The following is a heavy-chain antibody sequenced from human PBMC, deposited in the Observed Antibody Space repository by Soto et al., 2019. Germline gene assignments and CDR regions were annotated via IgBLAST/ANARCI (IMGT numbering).Heavy chain of an antibody. J-gene: IGHJ4*02. CDR3: ARGVFGVVKYYFDY. V-gene: IGHV3-30-3*01. D-gene: IGHD3-3*01. CDR2: ISYDGSNK. Sequence: GGSLRLSCAASGFTFSSYAMHWVRQAPGKGLEWVAVISYDGSNKYYADSVKGRFTISRDNSKNTLYLQMNSLRAEDTAVYYCARGVFGVVKYYFDYWGQGTLVTVSS. CDR1: GFTFSSYA.